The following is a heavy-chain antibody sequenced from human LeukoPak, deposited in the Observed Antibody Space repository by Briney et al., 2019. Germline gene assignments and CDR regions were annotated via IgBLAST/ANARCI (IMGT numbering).Heavy chain of an antibody. V-gene: IGHV3-74*01. Sequence: GGSLGLSCAASGFTFSSYWMHWVRQAPGKGLVWVSRINSDGSSTSYADSVKGRFTISRDNSKNTLYLQMNSLRAEGTAVYYCAKEIAYCGGDCYPGVAFDIWGQGTMVTVSS. D-gene: IGHD2-21*02. J-gene: IGHJ3*02. CDR1: GFTFSSYW. CDR3: AKEIAYCGGDCYPGVAFDI. CDR2: INSDGSST.